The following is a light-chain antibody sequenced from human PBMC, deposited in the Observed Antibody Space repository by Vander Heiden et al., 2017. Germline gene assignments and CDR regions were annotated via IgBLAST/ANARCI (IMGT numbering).Light chain of an antibody. CDR2: LNS. CDR3: RQVLQPPYS. Sequence: DIVMTQSPLSLPVTPGEAASISCRSSQSPLHSNGYNYLDWYLQKPGQSPQLLIYLNSHRASGVPDRFSGSASGTEFTLTISRVEAEDVGVYYCRQVLQPPYSFGQGTNLEIK. CDR1: QSPLHSNGYNY. V-gene: IGKV2-28*01. J-gene: IGKJ2*03.